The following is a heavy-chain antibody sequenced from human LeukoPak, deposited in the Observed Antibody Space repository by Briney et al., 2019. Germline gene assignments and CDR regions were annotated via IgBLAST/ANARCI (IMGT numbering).Heavy chain of an antibody. CDR2: ISAYNGNT. V-gene: IGHV1-18*01. Sequence: ASVKVSCKASGYTFTSYGISWVRQAPGQGLEWKGWISAYNGNTNYAQKLQGRVTMTTDTSTSTAYMELRSLRSDDTAVYYCAREYYYDSSGYYGYYFDYWGQGTLVTVSS. D-gene: IGHD3-22*01. CDR1: GYTFTSYG. J-gene: IGHJ4*02. CDR3: AREYYYDSSGYYGYYFDY.